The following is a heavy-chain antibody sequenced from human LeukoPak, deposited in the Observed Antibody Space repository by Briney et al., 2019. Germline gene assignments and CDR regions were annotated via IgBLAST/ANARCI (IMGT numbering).Heavy chain of an antibody. J-gene: IGHJ4*02. Sequence: GGSVRLSCAGSGITFSTYWMHWVRQAPGKGLVWVSRINSEGSTISYADSVKGRFTISRDNAKNTLFLQMNSLRAEDTAVYYCARISSDSISYYDHWGQRTLVTVSS. CDR3: ARISSDSISYYDH. CDR1: GITFSTYW. V-gene: IGHV3-74*01. CDR2: INSEGSTI. D-gene: IGHD3-22*01.